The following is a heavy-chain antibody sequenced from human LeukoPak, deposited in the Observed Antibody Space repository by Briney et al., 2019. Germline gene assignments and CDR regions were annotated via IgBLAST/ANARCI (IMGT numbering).Heavy chain of an antibody. D-gene: IGHD4-23*01. Sequence: AGRSLTLACAPSAPSSSSNTTNWVRPAPQGRPGWVSGTGHTGDSTIYTDSVKGRLTVSRDSSKNTLFRHIDSLIAEDTALYYCAKSPTVVAAFDTSGEGKMVSASS. V-gene: IGHV3-23*01. CDR1: APSSSSNT. CDR3: AKSPTVVAAFDT. J-gene: IGHJ3*02. CDR2: TGHTGDST.